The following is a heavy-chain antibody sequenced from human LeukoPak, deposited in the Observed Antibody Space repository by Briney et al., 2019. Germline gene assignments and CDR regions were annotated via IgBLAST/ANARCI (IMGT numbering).Heavy chain of an antibody. Sequence: PSETLSLTCAVYGGSFSGYYWSWIRQPPGKGLEWIGEINHSGSTNYHPSLKSRVTISVDTSKNQYSLNLSSVTDADTAVYYCARGGYSYGYQGGLWYWGQGTLVTVSS. V-gene: IGHV4-34*01. CDR3: ARGGYSYGYQGGLWY. CDR1: GGSFSGYY. D-gene: IGHD5-18*01. CDR2: INHSGST. J-gene: IGHJ4*02.